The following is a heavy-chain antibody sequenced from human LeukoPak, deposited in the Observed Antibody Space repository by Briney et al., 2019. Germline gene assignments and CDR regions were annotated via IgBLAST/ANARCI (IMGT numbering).Heavy chain of an antibody. CDR3: ARDLGYGSGSFFDY. V-gene: IGHV3-7*01. CDR2: IKQDGSEK. D-gene: IGHD3-10*01. J-gene: IGHJ4*02. CDR1: GFTFSSYW. Sequence: GGSLRLSCAASGFTFSSYWMSWVRQAPGKGLEWVANIKQDGSEKYYVDSVKGRFTISRDNAKISLYLQMNSLRAEDTAVYYCARDLGYGSGSFFDYWGQGTLVTVSS.